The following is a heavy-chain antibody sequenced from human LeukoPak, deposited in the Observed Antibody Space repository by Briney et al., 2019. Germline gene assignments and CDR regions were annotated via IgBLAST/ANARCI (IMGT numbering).Heavy chain of an antibody. CDR3: AKDLVGTGNFDL. CDR1: GFTFSSHA. V-gene: IGHV3-23*01. CDR2: ISGSGYST. J-gene: IGHJ2*01. Sequence: GGFLRLSCAASGFTFSSHAMSWVRQSPGKRLEWVSAISGSGYSTNYADSVKGRFTISRDNSKNTLYLHMNSLRAEDTAVYYCAKDLVGTGNFDLWGRGTLVTVSS. D-gene: IGHD4-23*01.